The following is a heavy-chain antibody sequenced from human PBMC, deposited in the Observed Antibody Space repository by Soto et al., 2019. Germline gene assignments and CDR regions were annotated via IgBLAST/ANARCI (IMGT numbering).Heavy chain of an antibody. CDR3: ARGYTDSSSSGWFDP. Sequence: VASVKVSCKASGGTFSSYAISWVRQAPGQGLEWMGGIIPIFGTANYAQKFQGRVTITADESTSTAYMELSSLRSEDTAVYYCARGYTDSSSSGWFDPWGQGTLVTVSS. CDR1: GGTFSSYA. CDR2: IIPIFGTA. J-gene: IGHJ5*02. D-gene: IGHD6-6*01. V-gene: IGHV1-69*13.